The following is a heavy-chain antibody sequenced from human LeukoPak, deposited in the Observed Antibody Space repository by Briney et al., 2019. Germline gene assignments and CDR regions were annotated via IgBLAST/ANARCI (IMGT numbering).Heavy chain of an antibody. Sequence: SETLSLTCTVSGGSISSYYWSWIRQPPGKGLEWLGRTYYRSKWHNDYAVSVKSRIIVNPDTSKNQFSLQLNSVTPEDTAVYYCVRGVVGAFFADWGQGTLVTVSS. CDR2: TYYRSKWHN. V-gene: IGHV6-1*01. CDR1: GGSISSYY. J-gene: IGHJ4*02. D-gene: IGHD1-26*01. CDR3: VRGVVGAFFAD.